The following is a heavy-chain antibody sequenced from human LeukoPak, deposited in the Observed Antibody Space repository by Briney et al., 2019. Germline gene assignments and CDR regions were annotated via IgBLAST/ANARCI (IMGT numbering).Heavy chain of an antibody. Sequence: GASVKVSCKASGYTFTSYYMHWVRQAPGQGLEWMGIINPSGGSTGYAQKFQGRVTITADESTSTAYMELSSLRSEDTAVYYCAREVRYYDSSGYSLWGQGTLVTVSS. CDR3: AREVRYYDSSGYSL. D-gene: IGHD3-22*01. V-gene: IGHV1-46*01. CDR2: INPSGGST. CDR1: GYTFTSYY. J-gene: IGHJ4*02.